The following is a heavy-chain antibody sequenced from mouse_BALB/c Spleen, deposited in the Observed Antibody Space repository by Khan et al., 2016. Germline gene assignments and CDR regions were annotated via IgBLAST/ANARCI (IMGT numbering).Heavy chain of an antibody. V-gene: IGHV7-3*02. J-gene: IGHJ1*01. D-gene: IGHD2-1*01. CDR2: IRNKANGYTT. Sequence: EVELVESGGGLVQPGGSLRLSCATSGFTFTDYYMSWVRQPPGKALEWLGFIRNKANGYTTEYSASVKGRFTISRDNSQSILYLQMNTLRAEDSATYYGARKGGNSPYWYFDVWGAGTTVTVSS. CDR1: GFTFTDYY. CDR3: ARKGGNSPYWYFDV.